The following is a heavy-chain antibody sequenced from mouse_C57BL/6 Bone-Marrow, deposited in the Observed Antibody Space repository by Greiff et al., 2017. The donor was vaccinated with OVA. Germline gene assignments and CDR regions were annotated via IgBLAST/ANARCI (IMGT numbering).Heavy chain of an antibody. D-gene: IGHD1-1*02. CDR3: AREGWGGAWFAY. V-gene: IGHV1-81*01. Sequence: QVQLQQSGAELARPGASVKLSCKASGYTFTSYGISWVKQRTGQGLEWIGEIYPRSGNTYYNEKFKGKATLTADKSSSTAYMELRSLTSEDPAVYFCAREGWGGAWFAYWGQGTLVTVSA. CDR2: IYPRSGNT. J-gene: IGHJ3*01. CDR1: GYTFTSYG.